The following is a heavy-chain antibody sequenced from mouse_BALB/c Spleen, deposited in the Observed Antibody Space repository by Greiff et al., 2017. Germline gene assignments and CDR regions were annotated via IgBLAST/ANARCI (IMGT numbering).Heavy chain of an antibody. CDR2: IDPSNSET. Sequence: QVHVKQSGPELVRPGASVKMSCKASGYTFTSYWMHWVKQRPGQGLEWIGMIDPSNSETRLNQKFKDKATLNVDKSSNTAYMQLSSLTSEDSAVYYCARRYYGSSPYAMDYGGQGTSVTVSS. D-gene: IGHD1-1*01. J-gene: IGHJ4*01. CDR3: ARRYYGSSPYAMDY. CDR1: GYTFTSYW. V-gene: IGHV1S127*01.